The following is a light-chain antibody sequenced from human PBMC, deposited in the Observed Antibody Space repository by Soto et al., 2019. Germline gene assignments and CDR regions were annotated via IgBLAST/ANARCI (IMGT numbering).Light chain of an antibody. V-gene: IGKV1-17*01. Sequence: DIQMTQSPSSLSAAVEDRVTITCPASQSISSYLNWYQQKPGKAPKRLIYAASSLQSGVPSRFSGSGSGTEFTLTISSLQPEDFATYYCLQHNSYPLTFGGGTKVDIK. J-gene: IGKJ4*01. CDR1: QSISSY. CDR2: AAS. CDR3: LQHNSYPLT.